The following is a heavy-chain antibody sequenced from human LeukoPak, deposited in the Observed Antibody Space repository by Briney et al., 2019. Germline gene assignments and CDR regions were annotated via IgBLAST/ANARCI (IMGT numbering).Heavy chain of an antibody. Sequence: GGSLRLSCAASGFTVSSNYMSWVRRAPGKGLEWVSVIYTGGNTYYADFVKGRFIISRDNSKNTLYLQMNNLRVEDTAAYYCAGHDWFDPWGQGTLVTVSS. V-gene: IGHV3-53*01. CDR2: IYTGGNT. CDR3: AGHDWFDP. CDR1: GFTVSSNY. J-gene: IGHJ5*02.